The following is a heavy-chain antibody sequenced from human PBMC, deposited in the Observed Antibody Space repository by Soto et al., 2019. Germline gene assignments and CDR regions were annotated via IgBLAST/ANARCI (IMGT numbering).Heavy chain of an antibody. CDR1: GGSISSSSYY. J-gene: IGHJ6*02. V-gene: IGHV4-39*01. D-gene: IGHD3-10*01. Sequence: SETLSLTCTVSGGSISSSSYYWGWIRQPPGKGLEWIGSIYYSGSTYYNPSLKSRVTISIDTSKNQFSLKLTSVTATDTAVYYCARQGFGPLHGLVHVPGQGTTVTGSS. CDR3: ARQGFGPLHGLVHV. CDR2: IYYSGST.